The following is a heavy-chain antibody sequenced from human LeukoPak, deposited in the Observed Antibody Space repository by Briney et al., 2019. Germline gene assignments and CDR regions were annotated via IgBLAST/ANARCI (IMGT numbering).Heavy chain of an antibody. CDR1: GGSISSGDYY. CDR3: ARDRVSYYYYYMDV. D-gene: IGHD6-6*01. CDR2: TYYSGST. J-gene: IGHJ6*03. V-gene: IGHV4-30-4*08. Sequence: SQTLSLTCTVSGGSISSGDYYWSWIRQPPGKGLEWIGYTYYSGSTYYNPSLKSRVTISVDTSKNQFSLKLSSVTAADTAVYYCARDRVSYYYYYMDVWGKGTTVTVSS.